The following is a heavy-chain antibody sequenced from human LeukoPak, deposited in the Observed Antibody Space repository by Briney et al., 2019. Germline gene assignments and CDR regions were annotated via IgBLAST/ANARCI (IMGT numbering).Heavy chain of an antibody. CDR1: GGSISSSNW. D-gene: IGHD1-14*01. Sequence: SGTLSLTCAVSGGSISSSNWWSWVRQPPGKGLEWIGEIYHSGSTNYNPSLKSRVTISVDKSKSQFSLKLSSVTAADTAVYYCASSPEGGSEPFDYWGQGTLVTVSS. CDR3: ASSPEGGSEPFDY. V-gene: IGHV4-4*02. CDR2: IYHSGST. J-gene: IGHJ4*02.